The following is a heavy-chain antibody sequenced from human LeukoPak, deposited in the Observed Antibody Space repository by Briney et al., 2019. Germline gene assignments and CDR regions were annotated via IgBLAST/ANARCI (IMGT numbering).Heavy chain of an antibody. J-gene: IGHJ4*02. D-gene: IGHD3-10*01. V-gene: IGHV4-4*07. Sequence: PSENLSLTCTVSGGSISSYYWSWIRQPAGKGLEWIGRIYTSGSTNYNPSLKSRVTMSVDTSKNQFSLKLSSVTAADTAVYYCAREGFGELLGVHDYWGQGTLVTVSS. CDR3: AREGFGELLGVHDY. CDR2: IYTSGST. CDR1: GGSISSYY.